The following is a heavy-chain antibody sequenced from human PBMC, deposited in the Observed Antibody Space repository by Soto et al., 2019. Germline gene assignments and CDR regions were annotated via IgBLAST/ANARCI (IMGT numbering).Heavy chain of an antibody. D-gene: IGHD3-16*01. Sequence: SETLSLTCIVSGASISGYYWSWIRQPAGKGLEWIGRVYTHGSTSYNPSLKSRVTMSLDTSKNRFSLRLSSVTAADTAVYYCARDSLGITADGHYWGQGTLVTVSS. CDR2: VYTHGST. CDR1: GASISGYY. V-gene: IGHV4-4*07. CDR3: ARDSLGITADGHY. J-gene: IGHJ4*02.